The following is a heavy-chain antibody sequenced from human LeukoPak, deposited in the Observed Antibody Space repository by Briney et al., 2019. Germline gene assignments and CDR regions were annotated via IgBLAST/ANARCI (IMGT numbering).Heavy chain of an antibody. CDR3: TRGPDFDY. J-gene: IGHJ4*02. Sequence: SQTLSLTCAISGDSVSSNSTAWNWLRQSPSRGLEWLGRTDYRSKLYNEYAVSVKSPITIDPDTSKNQFSLQLNSVTPEDTAVYYWTRGPDFDYWGQGTLVTVSS. V-gene: IGHV6-1*01. CDR2: TDYRSKLYN. CDR1: GDSVSSNSTA.